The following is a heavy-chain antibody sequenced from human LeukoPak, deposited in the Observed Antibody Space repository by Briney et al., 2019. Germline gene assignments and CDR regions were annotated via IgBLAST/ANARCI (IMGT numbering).Heavy chain of an antibody. CDR3: ARGTRVGYCSSTSCYSPDNWFDP. D-gene: IGHD2-2*01. V-gene: IGHV1-2*02. CDR2: INPNSGGT. CDR1: GYTFTGYY. J-gene: IGHJ5*02. Sequence: GASVKVSCKASGYTFTGYYMHWVRQAPGQGLEWMGWINPNSGGTNYAQKFQGRVTMTRDTSISTAYMELSRLRSDDTAVYYCARGTRVGYCSSTSCYSPDNWFDPWGQGTLVTVSS.